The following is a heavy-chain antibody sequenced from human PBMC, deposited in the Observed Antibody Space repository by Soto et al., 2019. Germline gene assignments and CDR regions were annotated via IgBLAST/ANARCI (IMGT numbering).Heavy chain of an antibody. V-gene: IGHV3-11*01. CDR2: ISSVDSII. CDR3: ARDLGYYASSGSFDY. D-gene: IGHD3-22*01. Sequence: QVQLVESGGGLVKPGGSLRLSCAASGFTFSDYYMSWIRQAPGKGLEWISYISSVDSIIYYADSVKGRFTISRDNAKNSLFLQMNSLRAEDTAVYYCARDLGYYASSGSFDYWGQGTLVTVSS. J-gene: IGHJ4*02. CDR1: GFTFSDYY.